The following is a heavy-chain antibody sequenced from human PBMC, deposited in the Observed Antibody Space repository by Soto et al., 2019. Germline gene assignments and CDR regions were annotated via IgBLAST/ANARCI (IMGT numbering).Heavy chain of an antibody. CDR3: AAAITRSYNKARYAFDM. CDR1: GFTFGNSA. J-gene: IGHJ3*02. D-gene: IGHD1-26*01. V-gene: IGHV1-58*01. CDR2: ILVARGGT. Sequence: QMPLVQSRPEVKKPGTSVRVSCKASGFTFGNSAVHWVRQARGQRLEWMGWILVARGGTNYAENFEERVTIARDMSTSTAYMELSSLRSEDTAVYFCAAAITRSYNKARYAFDMCGQGTVVTVSS.